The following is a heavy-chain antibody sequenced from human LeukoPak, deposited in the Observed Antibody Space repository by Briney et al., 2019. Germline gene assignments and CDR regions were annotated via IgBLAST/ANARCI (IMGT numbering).Heavy chain of an antibody. D-gene: IGHD3-16*01. CDR2: IYSGGST. CDR3: AKDVVWGYMDV. CDR1: GFTVSSNY. Sequence: GGSLRLSCAASGFTVSSNYMSWVRQAPGKGLEWVSVIYSGGSTYYADSVKGRFTISRDNSKNTLYLQMNSLRAEDTAVYYCAKDVVWGYMDVWGKGTTVTISS. J-gene: IGHJ6*03. V-gene: IGHV3-53*05.